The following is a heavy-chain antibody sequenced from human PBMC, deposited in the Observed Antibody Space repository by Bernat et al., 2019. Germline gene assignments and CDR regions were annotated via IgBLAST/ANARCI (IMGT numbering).Heavy chain of an antibody. CDR1: GGSISSSSYY. J-gene: IGHJ5*02. CDR3: ARRIILEWLPKVGDWFDP. V-gene: IGHV4-39*01. D-gene: IGHD3-3*01. CDR2: IYYSGST. Sequence: QLQLQESGPGLVKPSETLSLTCTVSGGSISSSSYYWGWIRQPPGKGLEWIGSIYYSGSTYYNPSLKSRVTISVDTSKNQFSLKLSSVTAADTAVYYWARRIILEWLPKVGDWFDPWGQGTLVTVSS.